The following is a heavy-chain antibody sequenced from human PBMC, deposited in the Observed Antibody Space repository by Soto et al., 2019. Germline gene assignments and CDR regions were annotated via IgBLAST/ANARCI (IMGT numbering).Heavy chain of an antibody. CDR1: GYTFTSYD. V-gene: IGHV1-8*01. J-gene: IGHJ6*03. Sequence: ASVKVSCKASGYTFTSYDINWVRQATGQRLEWMGWMNPNSGNTGYAQKFQGRVTMTRNTSISTAYMELSSLRSEDTAVYYCARGRDVVVVAAMGYMDVWGKGTTVTVSS. CDR2: MNPNSGNT. CDR3: ARGRDVVVVAAMGYMDV. D-gene: IGHD2-15*01.